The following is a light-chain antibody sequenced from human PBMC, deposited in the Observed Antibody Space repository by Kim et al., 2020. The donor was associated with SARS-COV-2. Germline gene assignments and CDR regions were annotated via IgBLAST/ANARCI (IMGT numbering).Light chain of an antibody. CDR1: QTVLYSSNNKNY. Sequence: DIVMTQSPDSLAVSLGERATINCKSSQTVLYSSNNKNYLAWYQQTPGQPPKLLINWASTRQSGVPDRFSGSGSGTDFTLTISSLQAEDVAVYYCQQYYTIPITFGQGTRLEIK. CDR2: WAS. J-gene: IGKJ5*01. V-gene: IGKV4-1*01. CDR3: QQYYTIPIT.